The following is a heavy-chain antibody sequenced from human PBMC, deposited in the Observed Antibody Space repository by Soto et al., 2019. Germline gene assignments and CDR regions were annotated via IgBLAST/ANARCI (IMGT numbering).Heavy chain of an antibody. D-gene: IGHD3-16*01. CDR1: GFTFSSFA. CDR3: ARDYSYACDY. Sequence: EVQLLESGGGLVQPGGSLRLSCAVSGFTFSSFAMSWVRQAPGKGLEWVSVISSSGGTTYYADSVKGRFTISRDNSKNTLYLQMNRLGAEDTAVYYCARDYSYACDYWGQGTLVTVSS. CDR2: ISSSGGTT. J-gene: IGHJ4*02. V-gene: IGHV3-23*01.